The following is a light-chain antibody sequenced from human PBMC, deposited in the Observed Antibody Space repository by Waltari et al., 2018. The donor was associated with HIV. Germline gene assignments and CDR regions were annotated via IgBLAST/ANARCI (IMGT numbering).Light chain of an antibody. J-gene: IGKJ1*01. CDR3: QQSYSLPQT. CDR1: QSIGNY. V-gene: IGKV1-39*01. Sequence: DIHMTQSPSSLSASVGDRVTITCRASQSIGNYLNWYHQKPGKAPKLLVSGASSLQSGVPSRFSGSGSGAEFTLTINSLQPEDFATYYCQQSYSLPQTFGQGTKVEIK. CDR2: GAS.